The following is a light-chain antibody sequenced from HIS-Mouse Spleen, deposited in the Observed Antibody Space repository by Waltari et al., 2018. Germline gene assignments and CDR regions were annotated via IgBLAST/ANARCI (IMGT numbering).Light chain of an antibody. CDR2: DVS. V-gene: IGLV2-14*03. CDR1: SSDVGGYNY. J-gene: IGLJ1*01. CDR3: SSYTSSSTYV. Sequence: QSVLTQPASVSGSPGQSITISCTGTSSDVGGYNYVSWYQQHPGKAPKLMIYDVSNRPSGVSNRVSGSKSGNTASLTISGLQAEDEADYYCSSYTSSSTYVFGTGTKVTVL.